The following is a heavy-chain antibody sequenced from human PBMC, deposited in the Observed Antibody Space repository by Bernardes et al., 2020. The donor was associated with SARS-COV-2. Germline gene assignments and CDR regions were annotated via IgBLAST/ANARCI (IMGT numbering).Heavy chain of an antibody. CDR3: AKSTWLDN. Sequence: GGSLRLSCEASGFTFSSLGMSWVRQAPGKGPEWVSGISESGDSTWYADSVRGRFTTSRDNSKNTLHLQMNNLRVEDTAVYYCAKSTWLDNWGHGTRVTVSS. D-gene: IGHD2-2*01. V-gene: IGHV3-23*01. J-gene: IGHJ4*01. CDR2: ISESGDST. CDR1: GFTFSSLG.